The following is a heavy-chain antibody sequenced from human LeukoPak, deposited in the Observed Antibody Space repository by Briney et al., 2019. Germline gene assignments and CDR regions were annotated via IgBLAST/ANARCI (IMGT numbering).Heavy chain of an antibody. Sequence: GGSLRLSCAASGFTFSSYAMSWFRQAPGKGLEWVSAISGSGGSTYYADSVKGRFTISRDNSKNTLYLQMNSLRAEDTAVYYCAKGEEYQLLYWFDPWGQGTLVTVSS. CDR3: AKGEEYQLLYWFDP. CDR1: GFTFSSYA. V-gene: IGHV3-23*01. D-gene: IGHD2-2*01. J-gene: IGHJ5*02. CDR2: ISGSGGST.